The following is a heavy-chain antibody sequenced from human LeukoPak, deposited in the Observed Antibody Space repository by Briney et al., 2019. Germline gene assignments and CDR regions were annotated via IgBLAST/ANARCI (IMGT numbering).Heavy chain of an antibody. D-gene: IGHD2-2*01. CDR3: ARAQDIVVVPAANYYFDY. Sequence: ASVKVSCKASGYTFTGYYMHWVRQAPGQGLEWTGWINPNSGGTNYAQKFQGWVTMTRDTSISTAYMELSRLRSDDTAVYYCARAQDIVVVPAANYYFDYWGQGTLVTVSS. CDR1: GYTFTGYY. CDR2: INPNSGGT. J-gene: IGHJ4*02. V-gene: IGHV1-2*04.